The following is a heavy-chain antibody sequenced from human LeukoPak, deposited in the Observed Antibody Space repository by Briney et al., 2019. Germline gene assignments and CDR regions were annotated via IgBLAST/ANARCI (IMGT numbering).Heavy chain of an antibody. V-gene: IGHV4-59*08. Sequence: SETLSLTCIVSGGSISRHYWSWIRQPPGKGLQWIGYVYTSGNTNYNPSLESRVTISVDTPKNQFSLRLTSVTATDTAVYYCARHSLEAFDYWGQGTLVTVPS. CDR2: VYTSGNT. CDR3: ARHSLEAFDY. J-gene: IGHJ4*02. D-gene: IGHD1-1*01. CDR1: GGSISRHY.